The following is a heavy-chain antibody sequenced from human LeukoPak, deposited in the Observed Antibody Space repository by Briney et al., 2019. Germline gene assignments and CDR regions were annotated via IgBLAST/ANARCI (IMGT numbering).Heavy chain of an antibody. D-gene: IGHD3-16*02. V-gene: IGHV1-69*15. CDR3: ASHPLLRLGELSLRAQHDAFDI. CDR2: IIPIFGTA. CDR1: RGTFSSYA. J-gene: IGHJ3*02. Sequence: SVKVSCKASRGTFSSYAISWVRQAPGQGLEWMGRIIPIFGTANYAQKFQGRVTITPDESTSTAYMELSSLRSEDTAVYYCASHPLLRLGELSLRAQHDAFDIWGQGTMVTV.